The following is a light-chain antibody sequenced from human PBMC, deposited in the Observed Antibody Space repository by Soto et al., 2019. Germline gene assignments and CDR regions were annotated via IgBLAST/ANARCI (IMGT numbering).Light chain of an antibody. CDR2: KDN. CDR1: GGSIASNH. V-gene: IGLV6-57*04. CDR3: QSYDCNNVL. J-gene: IGLJ2*01. Sequence: NFMLTQPHSVSESPGKTVTISCTRSGGSIASNHVQWYQQRPGSAPTTVIYKDNQRPSGVPDRFSGSIDSSSNSASLTISGLKTEDEADYYCQSYDCNNVLFGGRTKLTVL.